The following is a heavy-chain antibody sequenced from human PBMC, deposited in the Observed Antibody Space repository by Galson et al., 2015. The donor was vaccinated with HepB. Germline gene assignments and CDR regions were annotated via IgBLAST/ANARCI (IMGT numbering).Heavy chain of an antibody. J-gene: IGHJ6*02. D-gene: IGHD3-10*01. Sequence: SLRLSCAASGFTFSSYSMNWVRQAPGKGLEWVSYISFSSTTRYYADSVKGRFTVSRDNAENSLYLQMNSLRVEDTAVYYCARDRGGSGTYLSDYYDMDVWGQGTTVTVSS. CDR2: ISFSSTTR. V-gene: IGHV3-48*04. CDR3: ARDRGGSGTYLSDYYDMDV. CDR1: GFTFSSYS.